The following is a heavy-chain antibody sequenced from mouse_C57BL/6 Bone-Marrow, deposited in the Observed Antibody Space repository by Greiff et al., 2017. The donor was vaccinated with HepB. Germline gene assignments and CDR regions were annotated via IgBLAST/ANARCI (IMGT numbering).Heavy chain of an antibody. CDR2: IWSGGST. V-gene: IGHV2-4*01. CDR3: AKNDWDVWYFDV. CDR1: GFSLTSYG. J-gene: IGHJ1*03. D-gene: IGHD4-1*01. Sequence: VQVVESGPGLVQPSQSLSITCTVSGFSLTSYGVHWVRQPPGKGLEWLGVIWSGGSTDYNAAFISRLSISKDNSKSQVFFKMNSLQADDTAIYYCAKNDWDVWYFDVWGTGTTVTVSS.